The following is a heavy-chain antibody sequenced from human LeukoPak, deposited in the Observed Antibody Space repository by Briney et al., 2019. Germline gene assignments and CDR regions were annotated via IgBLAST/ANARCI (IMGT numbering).Heavy chain of an antibody. Sequence: GGSLRLSCAASGFTVSSNYMSWVRQAPGKGLEWVSVIYSGGSTYYADSVKGRFTISRDNSKNTLYLQMNSLRAEDTAVYYCAKDGTIFGVVIDYYYGMDVWGQGTTVTVSS. CDR2: IYSGGST. V-gene: IGHV3-53*05. CDR1: GFTVSSNY. CDR3: AKDGTIFGVVIDYYYGMDV. D-gene: IGHD3-3*01. J-gene: IGHJ6*02.